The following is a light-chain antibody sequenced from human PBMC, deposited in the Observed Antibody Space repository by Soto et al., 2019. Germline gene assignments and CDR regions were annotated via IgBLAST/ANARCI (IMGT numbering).Light chain of an antibody. J-gene: IGKJ3*01. Sequence: DIQLTQSPSPLSASVGDRVYITCRTSQDISSYLNWYQAKPGKAPKLLIYEASTLESGVPSRFSGSATGTDFTLTISSLQPEDSSTYYRQQSYGTPPFSFGPGTRVDI. V-gene: IGKV1-39*01. CDR2: EAS. CDR1: QDISSY. CDR3: QQSYGTPPFS.